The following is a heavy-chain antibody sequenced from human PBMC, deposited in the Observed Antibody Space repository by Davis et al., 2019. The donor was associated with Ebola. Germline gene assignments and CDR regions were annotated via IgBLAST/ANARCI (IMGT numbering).Heavy chain of an antibody. J-gene: IGHJ4*02. D-gene: IGHD2-2*01. V-gene: IGHV3-66*01. CDR2: IYSDGST. CDR1: GFTFGRYA. CDR3: AREGKYRDESRTFDY. Sequence: GESLKISCASGFTFGRYALSWVRQAPGKRLEWVSVIYSDGSTYYSDSVKGRFTISRDNSKNTLYLQMNSLRAEDTAVYYCAREGKYRDESRTFDYWGQGTLVTVSS.